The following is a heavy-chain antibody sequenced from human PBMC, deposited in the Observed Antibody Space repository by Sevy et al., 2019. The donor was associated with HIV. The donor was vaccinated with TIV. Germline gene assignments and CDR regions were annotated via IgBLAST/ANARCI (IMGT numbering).Heavy chain of an antibody. CDR3: ARAEGDGYNYVYFDS. J-gene: IGHJ4*02. D-gene: IGHD5-12*01. Sequence: SETLSLTCTVSGGSIRSGRYYWTWIRQPAGKGLEWIGRIFPSGASNFNPSMMSRVSISVDTSNKQFSLRLTSVTAADTAVYYGARAEGDGYNYVYFDSWGPGTLVTDSA. CDR1: GGSIRSGRYY. V-gene: IGHV4-61*02. CDR2: IFPSGAS.